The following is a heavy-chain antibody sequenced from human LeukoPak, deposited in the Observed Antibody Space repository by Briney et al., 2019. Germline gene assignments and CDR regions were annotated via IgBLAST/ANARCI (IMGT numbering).Heavy chain of an antibody. V-gene: IGHV3-48*01. D-gene: IGHD4-11*01. CDR1: GFTFSTYS. J-gene: IGHJ5*02. CDR2: ISSSTSTI. Sequence: PGGSLRLSCAASGFTFSTYSMNWVRQAPGKGLECGSYISSSTSTIYYADSVKGRFTISRDDAKNSLYLQMNSLRAEDTAVYYCARVLPYDYINRFDRWGQGTLVTVSS. CDR3: ARVLPYDYINRFDR.